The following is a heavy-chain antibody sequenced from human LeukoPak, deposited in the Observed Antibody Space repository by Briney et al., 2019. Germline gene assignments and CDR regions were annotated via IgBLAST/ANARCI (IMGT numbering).Heavy chain of an antibody. Sequence: SVKVSCKASGGTFRSYSITWVRQAPGKGLEWMGGIIPMINTPKYAQKFQGRVSITADESTSTGFMEVSSLRSEDTAVYYCAIFQGTYGYNEYDYWGQGTLVTVSS. V-gene: IGHV1-69*01. D-gene: IGHD1/OR15-1a*01. CDR1: GGTFRSYS. J-gene: IGHJ4*02. CDR3: AIFQGTYGYNEYDY. CDR2: IIPMINTP.